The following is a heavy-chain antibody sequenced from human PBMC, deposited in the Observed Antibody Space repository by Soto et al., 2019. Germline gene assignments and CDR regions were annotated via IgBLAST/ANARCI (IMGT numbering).Heavy chain of an antibody. CDR3: ARGYDFWSGYYTGYYYYYMDV. CDR1: GYTFTSYG. J-gene: IGHJ6*03. V-gene: IGHV1-18*01. Sequence: ASVKVSCKASGYTFTSYGISWVRQAPGQGLEWMGWISAYNGNTDYAQKLQGRVTMTTNTSTSTAYMELRSLRSEDTAVYYCARGYDFWSGYYTGYYYYYMDVWGKGTTVTVSS. D-gene: IGHD3-3*01. CDR2: ISAYNGNT.